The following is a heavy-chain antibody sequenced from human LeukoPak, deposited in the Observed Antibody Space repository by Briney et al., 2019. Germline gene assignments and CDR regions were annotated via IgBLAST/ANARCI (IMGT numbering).Heavy chain of an antibody. J-gene: IGHJ4*02. Sequence: PGGSLRLSCAAFGFTFSSYSMNWVRQAPGKGLEWVSSISSSSSYIYYADSVKGRFTISRDNAKNSLYLQMNSLRAEDTAVYYCARDHSGSYYPYFDYWGQGTLVTVSS. D-gene: IGHD1-26*01. CDR1: GFTFSSYS. CDR2: ISSSSSYI. V-gene: IGHV3-21*01. CDR3: ARDHSGSYYPYFDY.